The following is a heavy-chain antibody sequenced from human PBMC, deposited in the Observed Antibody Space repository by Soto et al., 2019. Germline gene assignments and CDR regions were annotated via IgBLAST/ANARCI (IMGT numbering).Heavy chain of an antibody. CDR3: ARDREQLGYYYGMDV. D-gene: IGHD6-6*01. Sequence: PGGSLRLSCAASGFTFSSYSMNWVRQAPGKGLEWVSYISSSSSTIYYADSVKGRFTISRDNAKNSLYLQMNSLRDEDTAVYYCARDREQLGYYYGMDVWGQGTTVTVSS. CDR2: ISSSSSTI. CDR1: GFTFSSYS. J-gene: IGHJ6*02. V-gene: IGHV3-48*02.